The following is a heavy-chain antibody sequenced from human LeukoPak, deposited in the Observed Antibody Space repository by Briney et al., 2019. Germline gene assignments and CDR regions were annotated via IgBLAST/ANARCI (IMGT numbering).Heavy chain of an antibody. J-gene: IGHJ5*02. CDR1: GYSFTNYW. Sequence: GESLEISCKVSGYSFTNYWIGWVRQMPGKGLEWMGIIYPGDSDTRYSPSFQGQVTISADKSISTAYLQWSSLKASDTAMYYCARLAGDGYNSLAWDNGFDPWGQGTLVTVSS. D-gene: IGHD5-24*01. CDR2: IYPGDSDT. CDR3: ARLAGDGYNSLAWDNGFDP. V-gene: IGHV5-51*01.